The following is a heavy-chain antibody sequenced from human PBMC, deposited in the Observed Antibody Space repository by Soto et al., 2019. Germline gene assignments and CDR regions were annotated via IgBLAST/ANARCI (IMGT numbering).Heavy chain of an antibody. CDR1: GYTFASYA. CDR3: ARDFPVAHPVAAAGDFDY. CDR2: INAGNGNT. D-gene: IGHD2-15*01. J-gene: IGHJ4*02. Sequence: ASVKVSCKASGYTFASYAMHWVRQAPGQRLEWMGWINAGNGNTKYSQKFQGRVTITRDTSASTAYMELSSLRSEDTAVYYCARDFPVAHPVAAAGDFDYWGQGTLVTVSS. V-gene: IGHV1-3*01.